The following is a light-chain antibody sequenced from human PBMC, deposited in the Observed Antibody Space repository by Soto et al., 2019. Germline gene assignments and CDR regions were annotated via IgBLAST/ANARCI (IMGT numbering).Light chain of an antibody. CDR1: QSISSY. V-gene: IGKV1-39*01. CDR3: QESYSSPWT. Sequence: DIQMTQSPSSLSASVGDRVTITCRASQSISSYLNWYQQKPGKAPKLLIFAASSLQGGVPSRFSGSGARTDFTLTISSLQPEDFATYFCQESYSSPWTFGQGTRVEI. J-gene: IGKJ1*01. CDR2: AAS.